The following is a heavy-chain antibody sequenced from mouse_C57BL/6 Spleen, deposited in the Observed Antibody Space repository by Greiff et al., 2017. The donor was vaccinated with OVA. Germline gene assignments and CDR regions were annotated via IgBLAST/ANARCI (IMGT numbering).Heavy chain of an antibody. Sequence: EVQGVESGGGLVKPGGSLKLSCAASGFTFSSYAMSWVRQTPEKRLEWVATISDGGSYPYYPDNVTGRFTISRDNAKNNLYLQMSHLKSEDTAMYYCASHYYGSSYWYCDVWGKGTTVTVSS. D-gene: IGHD1-1*01. V-gene: IGHV5-4*01. CDR2: ISDGGSYP. CDR1: GFTFSSYA. CDR3: ASHYYGSSYWYCDV. J-gene: IGHJ1*03.